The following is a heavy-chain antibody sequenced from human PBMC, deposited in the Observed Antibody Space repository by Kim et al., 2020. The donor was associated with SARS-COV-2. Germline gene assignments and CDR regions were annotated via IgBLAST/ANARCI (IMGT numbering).Heavy chain of an antibody. D-gene: IGHD3-10*01. CDR3: TRDYYGSGSSSCGMDV. Sequence: GRSLRLSCVASGLTFSSHVMHWVRQAPGRGLEWVADISYDGTSTSSSDSVKGRFTISRDNSQNILYLQMNSLRTEDTAVYYCTRDYYGSGSSSCGMDVWGQGTTVTVSS. CDR2: ISYDGTST. J-gene: IGHJ6*02. CDR1: GLTFSSHV. V-gene: IGHV3-30*04.